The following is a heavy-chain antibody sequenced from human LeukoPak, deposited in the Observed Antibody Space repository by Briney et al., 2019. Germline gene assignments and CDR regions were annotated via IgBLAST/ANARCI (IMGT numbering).Heavy chain of an antibody. D-gene: IGHD3-10*01. CDR1: GGSISSYY. J-gene: IGHJ4*02. CDR3: ARGGYYGSGSYGFDY. CDR2: IYYSGST. V-gene: IGHV4-59*01. Sequence: TLSLTCTVSGGSISSYYWSWIRQPPGKGLEWIGYIYYSGSTNYNPSLKSRVTISVDTSKNQFSLKLSSVTAADTAVYYCARGGYYGSGSYGFDYWGQGTLVTVSS.